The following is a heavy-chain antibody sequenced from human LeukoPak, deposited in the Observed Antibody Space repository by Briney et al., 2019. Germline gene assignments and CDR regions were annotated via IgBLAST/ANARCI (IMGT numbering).Heavy chain of an antibody. CDR3: ARAPPYGLDV. CDR1: GFTFSGSGFTFSSYD. V-gene: IGHV3-21*01. CDR2: ISSSGNYI. J-gene: IGHJ6*02. Sequence: AGGSLRLSCAASGFTFSGSGFTFSSYDMNWVRQAPGRGLEWVSSISSSGNYIYYADSVKGQFTISRDNARNSLYLQMNSLKADDTAVYYCARAPPYGLDVWGQGTTVTVSS.